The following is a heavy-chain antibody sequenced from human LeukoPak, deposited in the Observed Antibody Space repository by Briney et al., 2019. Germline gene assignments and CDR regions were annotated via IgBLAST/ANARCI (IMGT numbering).Heavy chain of an antibody. Sequence: PSETLSLTCTVSGGSISSYYWSWIRQPPGKGLEWIGYIYYSGSTNYNPSLKSRVTISVDTSKNQFSLKLSSVTAADTAVYYCARGGPRYFDAFDIWGQGTMVTVSS. CDR2: IYYSGST. CDR3: ARGGPRYFDAFDI. V-gene: IGHV4-59*01. CDR1: GGSISSYY. J-gene: IGHJ3*02. D-gene: IGHD1-1*01.